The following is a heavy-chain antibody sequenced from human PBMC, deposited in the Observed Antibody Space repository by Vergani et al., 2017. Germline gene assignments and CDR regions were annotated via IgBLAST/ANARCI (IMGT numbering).Heavy chain of an antibody. D-gene: IGHD2-21*01. CDR3: AREKGSGGILWLDAFDI. V-gene: IGHV1-18*01. CDR1: GYTFTNYG. J-gene: IGHJ3*02. Sequence: QVHLVQSGAEVKKPGASVKGSCKASGYTFTNYGISWMRQAPGQGLEWMGWISAYNDNTNYAQKVQGRVTMTTDTSTSTAYMELRSLRSDDTAVYYCAREKGSGGILWLDAFDIWGQGTMVSVSS. CDR2: ISAYNDNT.